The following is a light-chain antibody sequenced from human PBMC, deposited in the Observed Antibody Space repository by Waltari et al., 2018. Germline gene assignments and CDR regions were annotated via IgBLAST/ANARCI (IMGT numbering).Light chain of an antibody. CDR1: SSNLGTHP. V-gene: IGLV1-51*01. CDR3: ASWDSSVSGVL. CDR2: DNK. Sequence: QSVLTPPPSVSAAPGPRVTISCSGGSSNLGTHPFSWYQHLPDTAPKPLISDNKKRVSGIPDRYSGSKSATSATLVISGLQTGDEADYFCASWDSSVSGVLFGGGTRVTVL. J-gene: IGLJ2*01.